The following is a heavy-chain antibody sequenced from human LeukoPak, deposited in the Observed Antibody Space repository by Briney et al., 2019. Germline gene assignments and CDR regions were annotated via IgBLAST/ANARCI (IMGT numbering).Heavy chain of an antibody. V-gene: IGHV2-5*02. CDR1: GFSLSTSGVG. J-gene: IGHJ4*02. CDR2: IYWDDDK. D-gene: IGHD3-22*01. CDR3: ARASSGYYKDY. Sequence: SGPTLVNPTQTLTLTCTFSGFSLSTSGVGVGWVRQPPGKALEWLALIYWDDDKRYSPSLKSRLTITKDTSKTQVVLTMTNMDPVDTATYYCARASSGYYKDYWGQGTLVTVSS.